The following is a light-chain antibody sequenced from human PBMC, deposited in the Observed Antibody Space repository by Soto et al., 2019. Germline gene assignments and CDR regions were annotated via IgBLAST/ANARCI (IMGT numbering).Light chain of an antibody. CDR2: DAS. Sequence: DIQMTQSPSTLSASVGDRVTITCRASQSIDNWLAWYQQKPGKAPKLLIYDASTLESGVPSRFSGSGSGTEFTLTINTLQTDDFATYYCQQYNNYSFGQGTKVEIK. CDR1: QSIDNW. V-gene: IGKV1-5*01. J-gene: IGKJ1*01. CDR3: QQYNNYS.